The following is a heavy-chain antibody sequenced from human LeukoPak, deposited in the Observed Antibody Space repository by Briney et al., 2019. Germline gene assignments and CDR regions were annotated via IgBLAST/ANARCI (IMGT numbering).Heavy chain of an antibody. J-gene: IGHJ6*03. D-gene: IGHD6-6*01. CDR2: IYTSGST. CDR3: ARAGSSSPAHYYYYMDV. V-gene: IGHV4-4*07. CDR1: GGSISSYY. Sequence: SETLSLTCTVSGGSISSYYWSWIRQPVGKGLEWIGRIYTSGSTNYNPSLKSRVTISADKSKNQFSLKLSSVTAAYTAVYYCARAGSSSPAHYYYYMDVWRKGTTVTVSS.